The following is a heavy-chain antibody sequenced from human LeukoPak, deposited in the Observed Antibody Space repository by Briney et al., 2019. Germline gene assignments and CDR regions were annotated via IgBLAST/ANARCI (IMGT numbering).Heavy chain of an antibody. Sequence: TSETLSPTCTVSGGSISSSSYYWGWIRQPPGKGLEWIGNIYYSGNTYSNPSLKSRVTISVDTSKNRFSLRLGSVTAADTAVYYCARRFYGDPYYFDYWGQGTLVIVSS. CDR3: ARRFYGDPYYFDY. D-gene: IGHD4-17*01. V-gene: IGHV4-39*07. J-gene: IGHJ4*02. CDR1: GGSISSSSYY. CDR2: IYYSGNT.